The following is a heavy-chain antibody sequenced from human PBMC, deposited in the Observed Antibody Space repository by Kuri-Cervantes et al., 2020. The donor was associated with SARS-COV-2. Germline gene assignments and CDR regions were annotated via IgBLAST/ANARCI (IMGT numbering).Heavy chain of an antibody. J-gene: IGHJ4*02. CDR2: IKQDGSEK. Sequence: GESLKISCAVSGFTFSSYWMSWVRQAPGKGLEWVANIKQDGSEKYYVDSVKGRFTISRDNAKNSLYLQMNSLRAEDTAVYYCAMKSTRNNYYDSSGSFDYWGQGTLVTVSS. V-gene: IGHV3-7*02. CDR3: AMKSTRNNYYDSSGSFDY. D-gene: IGHD3-22*01. CDR1: GFTFSSYW.